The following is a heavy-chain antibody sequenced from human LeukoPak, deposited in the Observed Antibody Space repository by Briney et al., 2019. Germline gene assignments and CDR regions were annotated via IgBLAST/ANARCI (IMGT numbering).Heavy chain of an antibody. D-gene: IGHD1-26*01. J-gene: IGHJ4*02. CDR1: GGSISSSSYY. CDR2: IYHSGNT. Sequence: SETLSLTCTVSGGSISSSSYYWGWIRQPPGKGLEWIASIYHSGNTYYNPSLKSRVTISVDTSENQFSLKLSSVTAADTAVYYCARLVGSTGAFDIWGQGTLVTVSS. V-gene: IGHV4-39*01. CDR3: ARLVGSTGAFDI.